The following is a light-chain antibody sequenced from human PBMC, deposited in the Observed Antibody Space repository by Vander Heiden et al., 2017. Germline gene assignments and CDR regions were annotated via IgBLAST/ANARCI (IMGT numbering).Light chain of an antibody. Sequence: QSALTQPHSVSGSPGQSVTLSCTGTSSDVGDYNYVSWYQQHPGKAPKLMIYDVIRRPSGVPDRFSGSKSGNTASLTIAGLQVEDEADYFCCSYAGSYTVIFGGGTKLTVL. V-gene: IGLV2-11*01. CDR1: SSDVGDYNY. J-gene: IGLJ2*01. CDR3: CSYAGSYTVI. CDR2: DVI.